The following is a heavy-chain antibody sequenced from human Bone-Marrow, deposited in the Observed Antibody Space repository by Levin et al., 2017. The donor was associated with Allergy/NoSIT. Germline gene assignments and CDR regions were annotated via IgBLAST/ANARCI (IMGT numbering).Heavy chain of an antibody. CDR3: ASGSGGGSYYRFDY. J-gene: IGHJ4*02. CDR1: GGTFSSYA. Sequence: ASVKVSCKASGGTFSSYAISWVRQAPGQGLEWMGGIIPIFGTANYAQKFQGRVTITADESTSTAYMELSSLRSEDTAVYYCASGSGGGSYYRFDYWGQGTLVTVSS. CDR2: IIPIFGTA. V-gene: IGHV1-69*13. D-gene: IGHD3-10*01.